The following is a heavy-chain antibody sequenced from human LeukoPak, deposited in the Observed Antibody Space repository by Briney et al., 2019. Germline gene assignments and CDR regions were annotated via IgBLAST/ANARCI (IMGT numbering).Heavy chain of an antibody. CDR1: GFTFSSYS. D-gene: IGHD6-6*01. J-gene: IGHJ3*02. Sequence: GSLRLSCAASGFTFSSYSMNWVRQAPGKGLEWIGYIYYSGSTNYNPSLKSRVTISVDTSKNQFSLKLSSVTAADTAVYYCAGASSFNDAFDIWGQGTMVTVSS. V-gene: IGHV4-59*01. CDR3: AGASSFNDAFDI. CDR2: IYYSGST.